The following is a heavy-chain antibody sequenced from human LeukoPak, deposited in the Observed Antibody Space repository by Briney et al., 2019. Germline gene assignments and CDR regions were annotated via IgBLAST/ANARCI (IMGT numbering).Heavy chain of an antibody. Sequence: AGGSLRLSCAASGFTFSSYSMNWVRQAPGKGLEWVSSISSSSSYIYYADSVKGRFTISRDNAKNSLYLQMNSLRAEDTAVYYCARDSRKYQLPSPFDYWGQGTLVTVSS. CDR2: ISSSSSYI. CDR1: GFTFSSYS. J-gene: IGHJ4*02. CDR3: ARDSRKYQLPSPFDY. V-gene: IGHV3-21*01. D-gene: IGHD2-2*01.